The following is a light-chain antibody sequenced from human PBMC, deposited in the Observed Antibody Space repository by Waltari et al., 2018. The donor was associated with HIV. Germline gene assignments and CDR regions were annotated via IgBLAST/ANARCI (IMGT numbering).Light chain of an antibody. Sequence: QSVLTQPPSASGTPGQRVTISCSGSSSNIGSNTVHWYQHLPGTAPKLLIYSNNQRPSGVPDRFSGSKSGTSASLAISGLQSEDEADYYCATWDDSPDGPVFGGGTKLTVL. CDR1: SSNIGSNT. V-gene: IGLV1-44*01. CDR3: ATWDDSPDGPV. J-gene: IGLJ3*02. CDR2: SNN.